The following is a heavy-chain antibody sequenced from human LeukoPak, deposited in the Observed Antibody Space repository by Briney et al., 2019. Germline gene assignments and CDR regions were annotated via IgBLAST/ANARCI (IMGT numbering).Heavy chain of an antibody. J-gene: IGHJ6*02. D-gene: IGHD4-17*01. V-gene: IGHV3-11*01. CDR3: ARFATSTVTTFTYYYYGMDV. CDR2: ISSSGSTI. CDR1: GFTFSDYY. Sequence: PGGSPRLSCAASGFTFSDYYMSWIRQAPGKGLEWVSYISSSGSTIYYADSVKGRFTISRDNAKNSLYLQMNSLRAEDTAVYYCARFATSTVTTFTYYYYGMDVWGQGTTVTVSS.